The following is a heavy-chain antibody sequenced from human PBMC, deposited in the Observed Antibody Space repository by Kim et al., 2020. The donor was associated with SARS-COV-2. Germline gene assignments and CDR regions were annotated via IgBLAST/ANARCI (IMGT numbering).Heavy chain of an antibody. CDR1: GGSISSYY. D-gene: IGHD6-19*01. V-gene: IGHV4-59*01. Sequence: SETLSLTCTVSGGSISSYYWSWIRQPPGKGLEWIGYINYSGSTNYNPSLKSRVPITADTSKNKFSLKLSSVTAADTAVYYCARGPDEWLVPSFFDYCGQG. CDR3: ARGPDEWLVPSFFDY. CDR2: INYSGST. J-gene: IGHJ4*02.